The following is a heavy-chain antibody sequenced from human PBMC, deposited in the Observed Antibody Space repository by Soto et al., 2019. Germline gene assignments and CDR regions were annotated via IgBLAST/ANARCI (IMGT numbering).Heavy chain of an antibody. D-gene: IGHD4-17*01. CDR1: GFTFNTHG. J-gene: IGHJ4*02. CDR3: ARIDDYGDYVTDY. Sequence: VELVESGGGVVQPGGSLRLSCAASGFTFNTHGMHWVRQAPGKGLEWVAVIWYDGSQRYYADFVRGRFTISRDNSQNTLYLQMTSLIAEDTAVYYCARIDDYGDYVTDYWGQGALVTVSS. CDR2: IWYDGSQR. V-gene: IGHV3-33*01.